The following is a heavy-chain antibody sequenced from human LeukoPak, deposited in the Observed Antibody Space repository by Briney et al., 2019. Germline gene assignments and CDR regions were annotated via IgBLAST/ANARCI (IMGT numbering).Heavy chain of an antibody. CDR3: AREHLNY. J-gene: IGHJ4*02. V-gene: IGHV3-30-3*01. Sequence: GSLRLSCAASGFTFSSYAMHWVRQAPGKGLEWVAVISYGGSNKYYADSVKGRFTISRDNSKNTLYLQMNSLRAEDTAVYYCAREHLNYWGQGTLVTVSS. CDR2: ISYGGSNK. CDR1: GFTFSSYA.